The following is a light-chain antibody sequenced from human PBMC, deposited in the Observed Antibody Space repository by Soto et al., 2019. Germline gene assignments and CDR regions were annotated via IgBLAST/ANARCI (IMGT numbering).Light chain of an antibody. Sequence: DIHVTQSPSTLSASVLDRVTITCRASQSISSWLAWYQQKPGKAPKLLIYDASYLESGVPSRFSGSGFGSDFTLSISSLQPDDFATYYCQQYNSYSGTWTFGQGTKVDIK. CDR3: QQYNSYSGTWT. J-gene: IGKJ1*01. CDR1: QSISSW. V-gene: IGKV1-5*01. CDR2: DAS.